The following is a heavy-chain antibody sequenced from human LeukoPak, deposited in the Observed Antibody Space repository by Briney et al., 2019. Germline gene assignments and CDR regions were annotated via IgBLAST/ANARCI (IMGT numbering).Heavy chain of an antibody. V-gene: IGHV1-8*01. D-gene: IGHD4-17*01. CDR1: GYTFASYD. J-gene: IGHJ4*02. CDR2: MNPNSGNT. Sequence: GASVKVSCKASGYTFASYDINWVRQASGQGLEWMGWMNPNSGNTGYAQKFQGRVTMTRNTSISTAYMELSSLRSEDTAVYYCARADYGDYAVDYWGQGTLVTVSS. CDR3: ARADYGDYAVDY.